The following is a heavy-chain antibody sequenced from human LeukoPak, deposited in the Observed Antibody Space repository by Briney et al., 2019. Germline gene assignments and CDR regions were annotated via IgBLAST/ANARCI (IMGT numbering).Heavy chain of an antibody. V-gene: IGHV3-30*18. Sequence: GGSLRLSCAASGFTFSSYGMHWVRQAPGKGLEWVAVITYDGSDRYYADSVKGRFTISRDNSKSTLYLQMSSLGAEDTAVYYCAKRGDSSGYPAYFDYWGQGTLVTVSS. J-gene: IGHJ4*02. CDR3: AKRGDSSGYPAYFDY. D-gene: IGHD3-22*01. CDR2: ITYDGSDR. CDR1: GFTFSSYG.